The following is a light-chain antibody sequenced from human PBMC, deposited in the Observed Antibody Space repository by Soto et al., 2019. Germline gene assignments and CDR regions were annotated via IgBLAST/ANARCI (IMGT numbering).Light chain of an antibody. V-gene: IGLV2-14*02. J-gene: IGLJ1*01. CDR2: EVA. CDR3: CSFTSSIPYV. Sequence: QSALAQPASVSGSPEQSVTISCTGTSSDVGTYNLVSWYQQHPGKAPKLIIYEVAERPSGVSNRFSGSKFGNTASLTISGLLPEDEADYYCCSFTSSIPYVFGTGTKVTVL. CDR1: SSDVGTYNL.